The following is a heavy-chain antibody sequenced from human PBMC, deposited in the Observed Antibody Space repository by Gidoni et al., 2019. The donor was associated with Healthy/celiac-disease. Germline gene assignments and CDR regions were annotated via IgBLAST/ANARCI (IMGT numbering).Heavy chain of an antibody. V-gene: IGHV3-33*01. J-gene: IGHJ4*02. CDR1: GFPFSSYG. CDR2: IWYDGSNK. D-gene: IGHD3-16*01. CDR3: ARDLGGRSPDRRMVY. Sequence: QVQLVASGGGVVQPGRSLRLSCAASGFPFSSYGMHWVRQAPGKGLEWVAVIWYDGSNKYYADSVKGRFTISRDNSKNTLYLQMNSLRAEDTAVYYCARDLGGRSPDRRMVYWGQGTLVTVSS.